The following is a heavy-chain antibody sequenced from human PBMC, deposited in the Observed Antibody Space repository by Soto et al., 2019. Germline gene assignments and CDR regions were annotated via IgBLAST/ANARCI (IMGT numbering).Heavy chain of an antibody. CDR3: AATIIAAVGTGYYYGMDV. Sequence: SEKVSCKASGFTFTSSAVQWVRQARGQRLEWIGWIVVGSGDTNSAQKFQERVTITRDMSTSTAYIELSSLRSEDTAVYYCAATIIAAVGTGYYYGMDVWGQGTTVTVSS. V-gene: IGHV1-58*01. CDR2: IVVGSGDT. CDR1: GFTFTSSA. J-gene: IGHJ6*02. D-gene: IGHD6-13*01.